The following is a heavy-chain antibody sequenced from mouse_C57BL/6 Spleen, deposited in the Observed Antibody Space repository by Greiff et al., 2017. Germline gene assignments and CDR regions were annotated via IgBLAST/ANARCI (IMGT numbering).Heavy chain of an antibody. D-gene: IGHD3-2*02. J-gene: IGHJ4*01. Sequence: QVQLQQPGAELVRPGPSVKLSCKASGYTFTSYWMHWVKQRPGQGLEWIGVIDPSDSYTNYNQKFKGKATLTVDTSSSTAYMQLSSLTSEDSAVYYCARTTAQARGAMDYWGQGTSVTVSS. CDR3: ARTTAQARGAMDY. CDR1: GYTFTSYW. CDR2: IDPSDSYT. V-gene: IGHV1-59*01.